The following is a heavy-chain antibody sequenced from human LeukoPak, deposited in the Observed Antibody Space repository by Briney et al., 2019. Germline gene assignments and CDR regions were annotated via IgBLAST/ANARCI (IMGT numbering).Heavy chain of an antibody. D-gene: IGHD1-26*01. V-gene: IGHV1-2*02. CDR3: AKTVNRGWEMDALAF. J-gene: IGHJ3*01. Sequence: GASVKVSCKASGYIFTDYNVYWVRQAPGQELEWMGWVNSKTGDTKYMEKFQGRITMTRDTSINTAYMELSRLTLDGTAIYYCAKTVNRGWEMDALAFWGQGTVVIVSS. CDR1: GYIFTDYN. CDR2: VNSKTGDT.